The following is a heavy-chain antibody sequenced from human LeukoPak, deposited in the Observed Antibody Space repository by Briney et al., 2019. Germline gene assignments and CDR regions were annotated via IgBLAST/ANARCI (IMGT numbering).Heavy chain of an antibody. CDR1: GFTFSSYG. CDR2: ISGSGSHT. V-gene: IGHV3-23*01. CDR3: AKDRRTLSVSDI. J-gene: IGHJ3*02. D-gene: IGHD2-2*01. Sequence: PGGSLRLSCVVSGFTFSSYGMSWVRQAPGKGLEWVSGISGSGSHTYYADSVKGRFTISRDNSKNTLYLKMNSLRAEDTAVYSCAKDRRTLSVSDIWGQGTMVTVSS.